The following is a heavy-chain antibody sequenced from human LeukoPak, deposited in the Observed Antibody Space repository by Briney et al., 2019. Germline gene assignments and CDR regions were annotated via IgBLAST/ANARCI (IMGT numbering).Heavy chain of an antibody. CDR2: ISYDGSNK. V-gene: IGHV3-30*04. Sequence: GGSLRLSCAASGFTFSSYAMHWVRQAPGKGLEWVAVISYDGSNKYYADSVKGRFTISRDNSKNTLYLQMNSLRAEDTAVYYCARDGGFYDSSGYTDFYYFDYWGQGTLVTVSS. CDR1: GFTFSSYA. J-gene: IGHJ4*02. D-gene: IGHD3-22*01. CDR3: ARDGGFYDSSGYTDFYYFDY.